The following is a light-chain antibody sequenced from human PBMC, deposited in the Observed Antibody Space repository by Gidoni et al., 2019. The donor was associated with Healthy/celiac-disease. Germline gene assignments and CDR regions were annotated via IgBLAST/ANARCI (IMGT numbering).Light chain of an antibody. CDR1: QDISNY. V-gene: IGKV1-33*01. CDR3: QQYDNLPMYT. CDR2: DAS. Sequence: DIQMTQSPSSLSASVGDRVTIPCQASQDISNYLNWYQQKPGKAPKHLIYDASNLETGVPSRFSGSGSGTDFTFTISSLQPEDIATYYCQQYDNLPMYTFGQGTKLKIK. J-gene: IGKJ2*01.